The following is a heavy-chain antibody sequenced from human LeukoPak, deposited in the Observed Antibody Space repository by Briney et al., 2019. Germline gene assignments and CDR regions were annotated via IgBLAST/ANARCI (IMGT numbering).Heavy chain of an antibody. CDR3: AKGFEYSSSGPSDY. Sequence: PGGSLRLSCAASGFTFSSYAMSWVRQAPGKGLEWVSVISGSGGGTYYADSVKGRFTISRDNSKNTLYLQMNSLRAEDTAVYYCAKGFEYSSSGPSDYWGQGTLVTVSS. J-gene: IGHJ4*02. V-gene: IGHV3-23*01. D-gene: IGHD6-6*01. CDR1: GFTFSSYA. CDR2: ISGSGGGT.